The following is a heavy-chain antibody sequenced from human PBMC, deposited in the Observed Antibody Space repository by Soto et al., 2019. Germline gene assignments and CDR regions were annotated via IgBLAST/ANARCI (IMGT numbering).Heavy chain of an antibody. CDR2: ISGSGGST. D-gene: IGHD3-10*01. V-gene: IGHV3-23*01. CDR3: AKDQSYYGSGSYPPFDY. CDR1: GFTFSSYA. Sequence: GGSLRLSCAASGFTFSSYAMSWVRQAPGKGLEWVSAISGSGGSTYYADSVKGRFTISRDNSKNTLYLQMNSLRAEDTAVYYCAKDQSYYGSGSYPPFDYWGQGTLVTVSS. J-gene: IGHJ4*02.